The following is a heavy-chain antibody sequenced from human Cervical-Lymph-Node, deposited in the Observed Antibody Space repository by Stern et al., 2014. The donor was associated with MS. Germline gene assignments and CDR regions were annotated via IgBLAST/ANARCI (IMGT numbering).Heavy chain of an antibody. J-gene: IGHJ4*02. CDR1: GFPVGASY. CDR3: AREIAGRRFED. D-gene: IGHD6-6*01. V-gene: IGHV3-66*01. Sequence: EMQLGESGGGLVQPGGSLRLPCEASGFPVGASYMNWVRQAPGKGLEWVSRIHTVGTTHYADSVKGRFTISRANAKNALYLQMDRLTVEDTAVYYCAREIAGRRFEDWGRGTLVAVSP. CDR2: IHTVGTT.